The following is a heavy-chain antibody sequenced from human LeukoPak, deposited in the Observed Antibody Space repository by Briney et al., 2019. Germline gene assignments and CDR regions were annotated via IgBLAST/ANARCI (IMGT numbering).Heavy chain of an antibody. V-gene: IGHV3-23*01. CDR3: ARGGRGSAAVVAPRSFDI. D-gene: IGHD3-22*01. CDR2: ISGSGDST. CDR1: GFTFSSYA. J-gene: IGHJ3*02. Sequence: GGSLRLSCAASGFTFSSYAMSWVRQAPGKGLEWVSAISGSGDSTYYGDSVKGRFTISRDISKNTLYLQMNNLRAEDSALYYCARGGRGSAAVVAPRSFDIWGQGTMVTVSS.